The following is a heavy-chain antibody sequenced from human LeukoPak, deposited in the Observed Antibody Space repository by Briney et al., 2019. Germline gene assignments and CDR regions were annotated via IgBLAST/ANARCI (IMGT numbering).Heavy chain of an antibody. CDR3: ARETGWVFDA. Sequence: KTGRSLRLSCAAAGFPFSDRYMSWLRQAPGKGMEWVAYISPNGDIIHYADSVRGRFTISRDNAKNSLYLQVNSLRAEDTAIYYCARETGWVFDAWGQGTLVTVAS. CDR2: ISPNGDII. V-gene: IGHV3-11*04. D-gene: IGHD7-27*01. CDR1: GFPFSDRY. J-gene: IGHJ4*02.